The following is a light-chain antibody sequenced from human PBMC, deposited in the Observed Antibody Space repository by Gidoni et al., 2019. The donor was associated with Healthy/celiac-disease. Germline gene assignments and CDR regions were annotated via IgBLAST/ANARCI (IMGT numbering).Light chain of an antibody. V-gene: IGKV1-39*01. CDR1: QSICSY. J-gene: IGKJ1*01. Sequence: IQMTHSPSSLSASVGDRVTITCRASQSICSYLNWYQQKPGKAPKLLIYAASSLQSGGPSRFSGSGAGTDFTLTISSMQPEDVATYYCQQSYSTTRTFGQGTKVEIK. CDR3: QQSYSTTRT. CDR2: AAS.